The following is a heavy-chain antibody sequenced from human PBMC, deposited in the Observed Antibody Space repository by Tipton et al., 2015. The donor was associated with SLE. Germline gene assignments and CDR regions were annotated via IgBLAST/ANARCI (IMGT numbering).Heavy chain of an antibody. CDR2: ITGRRYSTV. J-gene: IGHJ6*02. D-gene: IGHD2-21*01. CDR3: ARVVWSHYGMDV. CDR1: GFTFSGYE. V-gene: IGHV3-48*03. Sequence: SLRLSCAASGFTFSGYEMNWVRQAPGKGLEWVASITGRRYSTVHYAESVRGRFTISRDNAKNSLYLQMNSLRAEDTAVYYCARVVWSHYGMDVWGQGTTVTVS.